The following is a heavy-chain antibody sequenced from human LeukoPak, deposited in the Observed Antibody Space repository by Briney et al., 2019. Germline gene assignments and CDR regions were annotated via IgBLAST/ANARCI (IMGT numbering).Heavy chain of an antibody. Sequence: PGGSLRVSCAVSGFTFSSYSMNWVRQAPGKGLEWVSSISSSSSYIYYADSVKGRFTISRDNAKNSLYLEMNSLRAEDTAVYYSARAYCSGGSCYPFDYWGQGTLVTVSS. CDR3: ARAYCSGGSCYPFDY. J-gene: IGHJ4*02. V-gene: IGHV3-21*01. CDR1: GFTFSSYS. CDR2: ISSSSSYI. D-gene: IGHD2-15*01.